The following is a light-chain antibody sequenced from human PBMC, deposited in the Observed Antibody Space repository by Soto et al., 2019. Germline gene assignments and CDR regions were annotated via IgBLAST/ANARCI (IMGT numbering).Light chain of an antibody. CDR2: GAS. CDR3: QQYGRSWWT. V-gene: IGKV3-20*01. CDR1: QSVSIND. Sequence: EIVLMQSPGTLSLSQGERATLSCRASQSVSINDLAWYQQKPGQAPRLLIYGASIRATGIPDRFSGSGSGTDFTLTISRLEPEDFAVYYCQQYGRSWWTFGQGTKVDIK. J-gene: IGKJ1*01.